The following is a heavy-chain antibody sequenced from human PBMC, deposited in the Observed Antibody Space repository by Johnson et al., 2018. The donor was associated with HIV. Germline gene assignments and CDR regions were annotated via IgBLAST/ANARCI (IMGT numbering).Heavy chain of an antibody. J-gene: IGHJ3*02. Sequence: QMQLVESGGGVVQPGGSLRLSCAASGFTFSRYAMHWVRQAPGKGLEWVAVISYDGSNKYYADSVKGRFIISRDNAKNSLYLQMNTLRAEDTALYYCARDKSGSYRGAFDIWGQGTMVTVSS. V-gene: IGHV3-30*04. CDR3: ARDKSGSYRGAFDI. CDR1: GFTFSRYA. CDR2: ISYDGSNK. D-gene: IGHD1-26*01.